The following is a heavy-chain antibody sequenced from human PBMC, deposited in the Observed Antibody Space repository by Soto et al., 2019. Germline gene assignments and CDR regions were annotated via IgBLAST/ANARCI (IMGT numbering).Heavy chain of an antibody. V-gene: IGHV3-33*01. J-gene: IGHJ3*02. Sequence: QAGGSLRLSCAASGFTFSSYGMHWVCQAPGKGLEWVAVIWYDGSNKYYADSVKGRFTISRDNSKNTLYLQMNSLRAEDTAVYYCTTADIVVVPAASLGAFDIWGQGTMVTVSS. CDR3: TTADIVVVPAASLGAFDI. CDR1: GFTFSSYG. D-gene: IGHD2-2*01. CDR2: IWYDGSNK.